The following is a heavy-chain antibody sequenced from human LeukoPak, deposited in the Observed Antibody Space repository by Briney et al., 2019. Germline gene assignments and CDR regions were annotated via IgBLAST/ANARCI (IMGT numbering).Heavy chain of an antibody. Sequence: GGSLALSCAASGFTFSRYAMSWVRQAPGKGLVWVSVISGSGETTYHADSVKGRLTISRDNSKNTLYLQMNSLRAEDTAVYYCAKGDVWGSYRSALLDYWGQGTLATVSS. J-gene: IGHJ4*02. CDR1: GFTFSRYA. CDR3: AKGDVWGSYRSALLDY. D-gene: IGHD3-16*02. CDR2: ISGSGETT. V-gene: IGHV3-23*01.